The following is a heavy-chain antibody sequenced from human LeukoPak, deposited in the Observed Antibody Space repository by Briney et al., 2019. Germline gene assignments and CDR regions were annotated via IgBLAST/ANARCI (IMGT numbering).Heavy chain of an antibody. J-gene: IGHJ4*02. D-gene: IGHD5-24*01. CDR1: GFTFSSYE. V-gene: IGHV3-48*03. Sequence: GGSLRLSCASSGFTFSSYEMNWVRQAPGKRLEWVSYISSSGSTIYYADSVKGRFTISRDNAKNSLYLQMNSLRAEDTAVYYCARTTVEMATGYWGQGTLVTVSS. CDR3: ARTTVEMATGY. CDR2: ISSSGSTI.